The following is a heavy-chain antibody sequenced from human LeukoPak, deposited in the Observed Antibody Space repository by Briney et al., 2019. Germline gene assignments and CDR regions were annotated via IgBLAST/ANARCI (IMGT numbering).Heavy chain of an antibody. CDR1: GFTFSNYY. V-gene: IGHV3-7*01. CDR3: VKEVAAAAPYFDY. CDR2: IKQDGGER. J-gene: IGHJ4*02. D-gene: IGHD6-25*01. Sequence: GGSLRLSCVASGFTFSNYYMNWVRQAPGKGLEYVANIKQDGGERYYVDSVKGRFTISRDNSKNTLDLQMNSLRTEDTAVYYCVKEVAAAAPYFDYWGQGILVTVSS.